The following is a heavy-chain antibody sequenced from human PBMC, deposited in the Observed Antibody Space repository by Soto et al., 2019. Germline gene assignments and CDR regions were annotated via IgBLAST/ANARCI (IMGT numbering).Heavy chain of an antibody. D-gene: IGHD6-13*01. CDR2: ISSSSSYI. CDR1: GFTFSSYS. CDR3: ASHAAAGSDY. J-gene: IGHJ4*02. V-gene: IGHV3-21*01. Sequence: EVQLVESGGGLVKPGGSLRLSCAASGFTFSSYSMNWVRQAPGKGLEWVSSISSSSSYIYYADSVKGRFTISRDNAKNSLYLQMNSLRAEDTAVDYCASHAAAGSDYWGQATLVTVSS.